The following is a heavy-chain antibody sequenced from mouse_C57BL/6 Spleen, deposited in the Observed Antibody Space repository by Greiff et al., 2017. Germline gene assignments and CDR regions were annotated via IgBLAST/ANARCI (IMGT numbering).Heavy chain of an antibody. Sequence: QVQLQQSGAELVRPGASVTLSCKASGYTFTDYEMHWVKQTPVHGLEWIGAIDPETGGTAYNQKFKGKAILTVDKSSSTAYMELRSLTSEDSAVYYCTRGGYYSYWGQGTTLTVSS. D-gene: IGHD2-3*01. J-gene: IGHJ2*01. CDR1: GYTFTDYE. CDR2: IDPETGGT. CDR3: TRGGYYSY. V-gene: IGHV1-15*01.